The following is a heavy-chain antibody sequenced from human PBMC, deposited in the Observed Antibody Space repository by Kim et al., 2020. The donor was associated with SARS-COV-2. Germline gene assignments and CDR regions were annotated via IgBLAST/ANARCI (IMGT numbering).Heavy chain of an antibody. Sequence: GGSLRLSCAASGFTFSSYAMHWVRQAPGKGLEWVAVIWYDGSNKYYADSVKGRFTISRDNSKNTLYLQMNSLRAEDTAVYYCAKEKGTTFGYYYGMDVWGQGTTVTVSS. D-gene: IGHD3-10*02. J-gene: IGHJ6*02. V-gene: IGHV3-33*06. CDR3: AKEKGTTFGYYYGMDV. CDR1: GFTFSSYA. CDR2: IWYDGSNK.